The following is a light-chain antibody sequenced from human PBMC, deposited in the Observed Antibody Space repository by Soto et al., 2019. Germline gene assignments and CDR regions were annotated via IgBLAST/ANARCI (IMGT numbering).Light chain of an antibody. CDR3: GVWDDSLNAWV. CDR2: SND. Sequence: QSVLTQPPSASGTPGQSVTISCSGSTSNIGSNTVNWYQQLPGTAPKLLVYSNDQRPSGVPDRFSASKSGTSAFLAIRGLQSEDEADYDCGVWDDSLNAWVFGGGTKLTVL. J-gene: IGLJ3*02. V-gene: IGLV1-44*01. CDR1: TSNIGSNT.